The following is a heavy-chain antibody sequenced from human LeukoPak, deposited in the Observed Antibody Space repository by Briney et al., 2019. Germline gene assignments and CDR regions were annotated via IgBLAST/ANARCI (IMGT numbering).Heavy chain of an antibody. CDR1: GGSITSGSYY. V-gene: IGHV4-61*02. CDR2: IYASGST. J-gene: IGHJ4*02. CDR3: ARGPDYSNYLDY. D-gene: IGHD4-11*01. Sequence: PSQTLSLTCTVSGGSITSGSYYWNWIRQPAGKGLEWIGGIYASGSTKYNPSLKSRVTISVDTSKNQLSLKLSSVTTADTAVYYCARGPDYSNYLDYWGQGTVVTVSS.